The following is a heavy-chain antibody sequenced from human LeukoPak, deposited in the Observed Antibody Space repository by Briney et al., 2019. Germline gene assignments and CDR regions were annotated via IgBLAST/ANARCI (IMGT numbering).Heavy chain of an antibody. D-gene: IGHD1-26*01. CDR2: IDRSGVT. J-gene: IGHJ6*03. Sequence: AGGSLRLSCAASGFTVHSNYMSWVRQAPGKGLEWVSVIDRSGVTHYADSVKGRFTISRDNSRDTLYLQMNSLRAEDTAIYICAKDGGTYPYFLDVWGKGTTVIVSS. CDR1: GFTVHSNY. CDR3: AKDGGTYPYFLDV. V-gene: IGHV3-53*01.